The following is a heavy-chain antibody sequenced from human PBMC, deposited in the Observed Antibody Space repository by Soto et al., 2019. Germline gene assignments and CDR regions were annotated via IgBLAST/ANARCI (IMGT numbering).Heavy chain of an antibody. D-gene: IGHD6-13*01. V-gene: IGHV1-18*01. CDR3: ASDPGPAPGRVVAGYYYYGMDV. Sequence: ASLKVSCKASGYTFTSDGIRWVRQAPGQGVEWMGWISADNGNTNYAQKLQGRVTMTTDTSTSTAYMELRSLRSDEAAVYYCASDPGPAPGRVVAGYYYYGMDVWGQGTTVTVSS. CDR2: ISADNGNT. J-gene: IGHJ6*02. CDR1: GYTFTSDG.